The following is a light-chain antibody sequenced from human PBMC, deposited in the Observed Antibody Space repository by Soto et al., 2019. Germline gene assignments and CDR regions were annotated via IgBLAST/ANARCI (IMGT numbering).Light chain of an antibody. Sequence: QSALTQPASVSGSPGQSITISCTGTSSDVGGYNFVSWYQQHPGKAPKLIIYAVSNRPSGVSNRFAGSKSGSTASLTISGLQAEDEAEYYCSSFTSSTTLVFGTGTKVTVL. CDR3: SSFTSSTTLV. J-gene: IGLJ1*01. CDR2: AVS. CDR1: SSDVGGYNF. V-gene: IGLV2-14*01.